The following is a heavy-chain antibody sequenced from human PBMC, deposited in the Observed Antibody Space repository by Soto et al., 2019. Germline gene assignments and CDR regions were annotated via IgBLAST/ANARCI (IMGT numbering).Heavy chain of an antibody. CDR3: AKRVEYSSSTHYFDY. Sequence: EVQLLESGGGLVQPGGSLRLACAASGFTFSRYAMSWVRQAPGKGLEWVSAISDSGGSTYYADSVKGRFTISRDNSKNTLYRQMNSLRAEDTAVYYCAKRVEYSSSTHYFDYWGQGTLVTVSS. CDR1: GFTFSRYA. J-gene: IGHJ4*02. CDR2: ISDSGGST. V-gene: IGHV3-23*01. D-gene: IGHD6-6*01.